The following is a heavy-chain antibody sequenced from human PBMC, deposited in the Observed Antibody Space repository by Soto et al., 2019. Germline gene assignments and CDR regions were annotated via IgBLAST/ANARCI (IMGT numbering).Heavy chain of an antibody. J-gene: IGHJ6*02. D-gene: IGHD2-8*01. CDR1: GFSFSTYS. CDR2: ITSDSSTI. CDR3: ARVGRGVYGMDV. Sequence: EVQLVESGGGLVQPGGSLRLSCAASGFSFSTYSINCVRQAAVKGLEWFSYITSDSSTIFYEDSVKGRFTVSRDNAKNSLYLQMNSLRDVDTAVYYCARVGRGVYGMDVWGQGTAVTVSS. V-gene: IGHV3-48*02.